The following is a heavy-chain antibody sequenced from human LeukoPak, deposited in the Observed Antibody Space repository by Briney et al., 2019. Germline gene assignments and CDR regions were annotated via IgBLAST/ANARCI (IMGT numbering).Heavy chain of an antibody. CDR3: AREGITMVRGVIMPFDY. CDR2: TYYRSKWYN. Sequence: SQTLSLTCAISGGSVSSNSAAWNWIRQSPSRGLEWLGRTYYRSKWYNDYAVSVKSRITINPDTSKNQFSLQLNSVTPEDTAVYHCAREGITMVRGVIMPFDYWGQGTLVTVSS. D-gene: IGHD3-10*01. CDR1: GGSVSSNSAA. J-gene: IGHJ4*02. V-gene: IGHV6-1*01.